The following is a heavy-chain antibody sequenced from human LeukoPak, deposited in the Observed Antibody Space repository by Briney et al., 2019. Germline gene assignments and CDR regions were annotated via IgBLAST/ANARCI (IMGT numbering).Heavy chain of an antibody. J-gene: IGHJ4*02. CDR3: ARERVPSGSYFDY. CDR1: GFTVSSNY. D-gene: IGHD1-26*01. V-gene: IGHV3-66*01. Sequence: GGSLRLSCAASGFTVSSNYMSWVRQAPGKGLEWVSVIYSGGSTYYADSVKGRFTISRDNSKNTLYLQMNSLRAEDTAVYYCARERVPSGSYFDYWGQGTLVTVSS. CDR2: IYSGGST.